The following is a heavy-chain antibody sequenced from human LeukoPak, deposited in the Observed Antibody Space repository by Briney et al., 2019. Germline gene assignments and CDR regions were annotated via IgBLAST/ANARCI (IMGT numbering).Heavy chain of an antibody. CDR1: GGSFSGY. Sequence: SETLSLTCVVYGGSFSGYWSWIRQPPGKGLEWIGEIHHSESTKYNPSLMSRVTISVDTSNNQFSLKLNSVTAADTAVYYCARHGGFYFDYWGQGSLVTVSS. CDR3: ARHGGFYFDY. CDR2: IHHSEST. D-gene: IGHD3-10*01. V-gene: IGHV4-34*01. J-gene: IGHJ4*02.